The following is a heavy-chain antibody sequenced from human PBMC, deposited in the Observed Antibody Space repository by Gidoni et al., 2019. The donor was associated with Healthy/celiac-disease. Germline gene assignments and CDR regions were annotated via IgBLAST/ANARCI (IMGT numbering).Heavy chain of an antibody. CDR3: ANSPLLEIGTSTEDAFDI. V-gene: IGHV3-23*01. CDR1: ALPFRRYA. D-gene: IGHD1-1*01. CDR2: ISGSGGST. Sequence: EVQLLGSGGGLVKPGGSLDSPFAALALPFRRYAWGGVRQAPGKGREWVSAISGSGGSTYYAASVKGRLTISRDNSKNTLYLQMNSLRAEDTAVYYCANSPLLEIGTSTEDAFDIWGQGTMVTVSS. J-gene: IGHJ3*02.